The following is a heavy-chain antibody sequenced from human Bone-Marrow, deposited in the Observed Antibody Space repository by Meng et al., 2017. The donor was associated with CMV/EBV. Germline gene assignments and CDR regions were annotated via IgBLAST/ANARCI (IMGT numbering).Heavy chain of an antibody. CDR2: ISAYNGNT. CDR1: GYTFTSYG. CDR3: ARLRYFDWSTHYYYGMDV. V-gene: IGHV1-18*01. Sequence: ASVKVSCKASGYTFTSYGISWVRQAPGQGLEWMGWISAYNGNTNYAQKLQGRVTMTTDTSTSTAYMELRSLRSDDTAVYYCARLRYFDWSTHYYYGMDVWGQGPTVTVSS. J-gene: IGHJ6*02. D-gene: IGHD3-9*01.